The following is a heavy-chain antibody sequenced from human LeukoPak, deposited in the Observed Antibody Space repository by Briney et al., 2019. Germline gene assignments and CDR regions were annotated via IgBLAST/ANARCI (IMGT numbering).Heavy chain of an antibody. D-gene: IGHD1-26*01. J-gene: IGHJ4*02. CDR1: GGTFSSYV. CDR3: ASSGSYGVWYFDY. Sequence: GASVKVSCKASGGTFSSYVISWVRQAPGQGLEWMGGIIPIFGTANYAQKFQGRVTITTDESTSTAYMELSSLRSEDTAVYYCASSGSYGVWYFDYWGQGTLVTVSS. V-gene: IGHV1-69*05. CDR2: IIPIFGTA.